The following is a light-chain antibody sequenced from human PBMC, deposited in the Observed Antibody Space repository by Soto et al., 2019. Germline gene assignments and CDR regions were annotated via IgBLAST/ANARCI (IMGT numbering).Light chain of an antibody. CDR3: QSYDSSLSAYV. V-gene: IGLV1-40*01. Sequence: VLAHPPSVSGAPGQKVTISCTGSSSNIGAGYDLHWYQQLPGTAPKLLLYGNINRPSGVPDRFSGSKSGTSASLAITGLQAEDEADYYCQSYDSSLSAYVFGTGTKVTVL. J-gene: IGLJ1*01. CDR2: GNI. CDR1: SSNIGAGYD.